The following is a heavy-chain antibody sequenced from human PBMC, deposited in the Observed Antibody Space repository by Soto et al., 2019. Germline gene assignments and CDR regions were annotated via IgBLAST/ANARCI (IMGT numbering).Heavy chain of an antibody. CDR1: GYTFSSYG. D-gene: IGHD6-13*01. J-gene: IGHJ5*02. CDR3: ARDWYPRFDP. CDR2: INPSSGET. Sequence: QIRLVQSGGEVRRPGASVKVSCKASGYTFSSYGITWVRQAPGQGLEWLGWINPSSGETNNAQKFQGRVTVTTDTSTTTGYMELRNLTFDDTAVYYCARDWYPRFDPWGQGTLVTVSS. V-gene: IGHV1-18*01.